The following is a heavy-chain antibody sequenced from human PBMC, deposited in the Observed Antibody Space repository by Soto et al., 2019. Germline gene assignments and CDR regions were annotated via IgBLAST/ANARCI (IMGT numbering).Heavy chain of an antibody. V-gene: IGHV3-21*01. CDR1: GFTFSSYS. D-gene: IGHD3-9*01. J-gene: IGHJ4*02. CDR2: ISSSSSYI. Sequence: PWGSLRLSCAASGFTFSSYSMNWVRQAPGKGLEWVSSISSSSSYIYYADSVKGRFTISRDNAKNSLYLQMNSLRAEDTAVYYCAREKSPLYYDILTGYYPSKFDYWGQGTLVTSPQ. CDR3: AREKSPLYYDILTGYYPSKFDY.